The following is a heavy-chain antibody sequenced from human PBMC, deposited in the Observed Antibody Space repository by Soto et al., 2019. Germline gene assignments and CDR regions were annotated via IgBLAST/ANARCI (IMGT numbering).Heavy chain of an antibody. CDR3: ASTGYCSGGSCYTDDAFDI. Sequence: PSETLSLTCTVSGGSISSSSYYWGFILQPPGKVLEWIGSIYYSGSTYYNPSLKSRVTISVDTSKNQFSLKLSSVTAADTAVYYCASTGYCSGGSCYTDDAFDIWGQGTMVTVSS. D-gene: IGHD2-15*01. J-gene: IGHJ3*02. CDR2: IYYSGST. V-gene: IGHV4-39*01. CDR1: GGSISSSSYY.